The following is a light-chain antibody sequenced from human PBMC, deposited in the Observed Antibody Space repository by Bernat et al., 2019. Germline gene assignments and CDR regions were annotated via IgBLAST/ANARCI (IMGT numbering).Light chain of an antibody. J-gene: IGLJ1*01. V-gene: IGLV2-8*01. CDR3: SSYAGTNNLGV. CDR2: EVS. CDR1: SSDVGGYNF. Sequence: SALTQPPSASGSHGQSVTISCTGTSSDVGGYNFVSWYQQHPGKAPKVLIHEVSKRPSGVPDRFSGSKSGNPASLTVSGLQAEDEADYYCSSYAGTNNLGVFGTGTKVTVL.